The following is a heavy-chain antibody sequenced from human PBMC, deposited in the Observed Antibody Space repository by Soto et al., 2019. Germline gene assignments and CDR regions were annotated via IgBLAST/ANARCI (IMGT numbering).Heavy chain of an antibody. CDR2: IYYSGST. CDR1: GGSVSSGSYY. V-gene: IGHV4-61*01. Sequence: QVQLQESGPGLVKPSETLSLTCTVSGGSVSSGSYYWSWIRQPPGKGLEWIGYIYYSGSTNCNPSLKSRVAVSVDTSKNQFSLELSPVTAADTDVYYCASSVRGGTWFDPWGQGTLVPVSS. D-gene: IGHD3-10*02. J-gene: IGHJ5*02. CDR3: ASSVRGGTWFDP.